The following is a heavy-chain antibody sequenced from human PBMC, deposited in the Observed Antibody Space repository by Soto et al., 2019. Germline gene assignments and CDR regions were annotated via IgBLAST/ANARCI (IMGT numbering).Heavy chain of an antibody. D-gene: IGHD6-19*01. CDR2: INHSGST. V-gene: IGHV4-34*01. CDR3: ARGPVAGHAPGY. CDR1: GGSFSGYY. Sequence: SETLSLTCAVYGGSFSGYYWSWIRQPPGKGLEWIGEINHSGSTNYNPPLKSRVTISVDTSKNQFSLKLSSVTAPDTAVYYCARGPVAGHAPGYWGQGTLVTVSS. J-gene: IGHJ4*02.